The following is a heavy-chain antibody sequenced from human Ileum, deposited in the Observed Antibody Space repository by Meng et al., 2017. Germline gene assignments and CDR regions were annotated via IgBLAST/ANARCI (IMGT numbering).Heavy chain of an antibody. J-gene: IGHJ4*02. V-gene: IGHV1-3*04. D-gene: IGHD2-15*01. CDR1: GYSFTSYA. Sequence: ASVKVSCKASGYSFTSYAMQWVHQAPGQGFEWMGWINTDNGNTEYSRKFQGRVILTRDTSANTAYMELSSLTSEDTAVYYCARERQTSGEDYWGQGTLVTVSS. CDR3: ARERQTSGEDY. CDR2: INTDNGNT.